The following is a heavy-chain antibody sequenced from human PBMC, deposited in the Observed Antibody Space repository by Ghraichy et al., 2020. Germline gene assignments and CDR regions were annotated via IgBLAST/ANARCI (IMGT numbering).Heavy chain of an antibody. CDR1: GFTFSSYG. V-gene: IGHV3-30*18. CDR2: ISYDGSNK. Sequence: GGSLRLSCAASGFTFSSYGMHWVRQAPGKRLEWVAVISYDGSNKYYADSVKGRFTISRDNSKNTLYLQMNSLRAEDTAVYYCAKDLASSSWYWDYYYYYGMDVWGQGTTVTVSS. D-gene: IGHD6-13*01. J-gene: IGHJ6*02. CDR3: AKDLASSSWYWDYYYYYGMDV.